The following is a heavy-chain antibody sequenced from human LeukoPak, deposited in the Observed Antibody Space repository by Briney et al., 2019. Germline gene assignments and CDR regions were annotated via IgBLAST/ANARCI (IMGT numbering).Heavy chain of an antibody. Sequence: GGSLRLSCAASGFTFSTFGMHWVRQTPGKGLEWVAFIRYDGSYKYYADSAKGRFSISRDNSKKTLYLQMNSLRAEDTAVYYCAKPDTAMAYDAFDIWGQGTMVTVSS. CDR1: GFTFSTFG. V-gene: IGHV3-30*02. CDR2: IRYDGSYK. D-gene: IGHD5-18*01. J-gene: IGHJ3*02. CDR3: AKPDTAMAYDAFDI.